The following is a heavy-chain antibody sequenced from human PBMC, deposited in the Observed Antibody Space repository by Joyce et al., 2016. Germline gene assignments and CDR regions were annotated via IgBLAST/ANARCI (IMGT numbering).Heavy chain of an antibody. CDR1: GCHFSTTW. CDR3: ATGGGMDV. CDR2: IKPDGSEK. J-gene: IGHJ6*02. V-gene: IGHV3-7*01. Sequence: EVQLVESGGGLVQPGGSLILSCAASGCHFSTTWMTWVRQSPGKGTEWVANIKPDGSEKYYVGSVKGRFTISRDNANNSLSLLMNSLRVDDTAVYYCATGGGMDVWGQGTTVTVSS.